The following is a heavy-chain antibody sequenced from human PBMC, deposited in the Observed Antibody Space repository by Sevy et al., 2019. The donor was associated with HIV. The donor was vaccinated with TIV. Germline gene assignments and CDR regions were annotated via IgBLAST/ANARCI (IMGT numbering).Heavy chain of an antibody. D-gene: IGHD3-3*01. V-gene: IGHV6-1*01. CDR1: GDSVSTNSAV. J-gene: IGHJ4*02. CDR2: TYYRSKWYN. Sequence: SQTLSLTCAISGDSVSTNSAVWNWIRQSPSRGLEWLGRTYYRSKWYNDYSVSLKGQLTITPDTSKNQFSLHLKSVTADDTAVYFCARAGATIFGIVTMSFDVWGQGTLVTVSS. CDR3: ARAGATIFGIVTMSFDV.